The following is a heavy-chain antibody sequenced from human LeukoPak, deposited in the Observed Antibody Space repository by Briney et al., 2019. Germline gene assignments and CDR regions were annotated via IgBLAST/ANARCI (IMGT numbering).Heavy chain of an antibody. V-gene: IGHV3-15*01. CDR1: GFTFSNAW. D-gene: IGHD3-22*01. Sequence: GGSLRLSCAASGFTFSNAWMSWVRQAPGKGLEWVGRIKSKTDGGTRDYAAPVKGRFTISRDDSKNTLYLQMNSLKTEDTAVYYCTTDYYDSSGYGWFDPWGQGTLVTVSS. J-gene: IGHJ5*02. CDR3: TTDYYDSSGYGWFDP. CDR2: IKSKTDGGTR.